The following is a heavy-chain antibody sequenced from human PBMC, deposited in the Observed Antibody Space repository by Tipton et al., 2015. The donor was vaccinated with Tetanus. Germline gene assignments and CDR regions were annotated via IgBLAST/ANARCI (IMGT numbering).Heavy chain of an antibody. CDR3: ARDQNGDFVY. J-gene: IGHJ4*02. V-gene: IGHV1-69*01. Sequence: QVQLVQSGAEVKKPGSSVKVSCKASGGTFTSYTITWVRQAPGQGLEWMGGIIPMFGTETYSQDLQGRVSITADESTGTAYMELTNLKSEDTAVYYCARDQNGDFVYWGQGTLVTVSS. D-gene: IGHD4-17*01. CDR1: GGTFTSYT. CDR2: IIPMFGTE.